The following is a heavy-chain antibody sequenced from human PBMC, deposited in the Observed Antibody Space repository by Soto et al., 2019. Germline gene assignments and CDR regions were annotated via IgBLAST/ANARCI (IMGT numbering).Heavy chain of an antibody. CDR1: GFTFSSYG. CDR3: ARVGSIVVVPAAMSHYGMDV. CDR2: IWYDGSNR. V-gene: IGHV3-33*01. J-gene: IGHJ6*02. D-gene: IGHD2-2*01. Sequence: PGGSLRLSCAASGFTFSSYGMHWVRQAPGKGLEWVAVIWYDGSNRYYADSVKGRFTISRDNSRNTLYLQMNSLRAEDTAVYYCARVGSIVVVPAAMSHYGMDVWGQGTTVTVSS.